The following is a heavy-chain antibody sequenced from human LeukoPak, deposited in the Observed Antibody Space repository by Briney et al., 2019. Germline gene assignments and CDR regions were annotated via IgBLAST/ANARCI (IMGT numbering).Heavy chain of an antibody. CDR2: INPSGGST. D-gene: IGHD6-19*01. CDR1: GYTFTGYY. J-gene: IGHJ6*02. CDR3: ARDLSIAVAGSPNYYYGMDV. V-gene: IGHV1-46*01. Sequence: GASVKVSCKASGYTFTGYYMHWVRQAPGQGLEWMGIINPSGGSTSYAQKFQGRVTMTRDTSTSTVYMELSSLRSEDTAVYYCARDLSIAVAGSPNYYYGMDVWGQGTTVTVSS.